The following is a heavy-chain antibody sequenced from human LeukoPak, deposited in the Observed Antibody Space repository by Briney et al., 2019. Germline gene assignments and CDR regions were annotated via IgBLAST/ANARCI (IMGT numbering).Heavy chain of an antibody. CDR2: ISSGGDTT. J-gene: IGHJ4*02. D-gene: IGHD3-22*01. Sequence: GGSLRLSCAASGFTFSSYEMNWVRQAPGKGLDWVSYISSGGDTTYYADSVKGRFTISRDNAKNSLYLQMNSLRAEDTAVYYCARDDYDTGGYYFDWGQGTLVTVSS. CDR1: GFTFSSYE. CDR3: ARDDYDTGGYYFD. V-gene: IGHV3-48*03.